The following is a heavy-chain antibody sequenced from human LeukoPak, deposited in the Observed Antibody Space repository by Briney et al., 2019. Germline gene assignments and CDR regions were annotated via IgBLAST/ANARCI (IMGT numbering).Heavy chain of an antibody. V-gene: IGHV1-2*06. Sequence: ASVKVSCTASGYTFTGYYMHWVRQAPGQGLEWMGRINPNSGGTNYAQKFQGRVTMTRDTSISTAYMELSSLRSEDTAVYYCARDGDTTMVTSYYYGMDVWGQGTTVTVSS. CDR3: ARDGDTTMVTSYYYGMDV. CDR1: GYTFTGYY. J-gene: IGHJ6*02. CDR2: INPNSGGT. D-gene: IGHD5-18*01.